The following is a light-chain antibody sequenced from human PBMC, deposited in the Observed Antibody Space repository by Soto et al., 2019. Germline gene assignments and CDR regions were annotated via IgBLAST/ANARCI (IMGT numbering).Light chain of an antibody. CDR2: GAS. CDR1: QSVSSN. Sequence: EIVMTQSPATLSVSPGERATLSCRASQSVSSNLAWYQQKPGQGPRLLIYGASTRATGIPARFSGSGSGTEFTLTISSLQSGDFAVYYFQQYNNWPFTFGPGTKVDIK. V-gene: IGKV3-15*01. J-gene: IGKJ3*01. CDR3: QQYNNWPFT.